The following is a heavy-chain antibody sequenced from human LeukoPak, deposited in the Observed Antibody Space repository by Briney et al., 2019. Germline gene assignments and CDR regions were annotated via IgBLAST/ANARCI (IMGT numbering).Heavy chain of an antibody. CDR1: GYTFTSYD. J-gene: IGHJ6*03. D-gene: IGHD6-19*01. CDR3: AREIGYSSGWYPCYYYYMDV. V-gene: IGHV1-8*03. Sequence: ASVKVSCKASGYTFTSYDINWVRQATGQGLEWMGWMNPNSGNTGYAQKFQGRVTITRNTSISTAYMELSSLRSEDTAVYYCAREIGYSSGWYPCYYYYMDVWGKGTTVTVSS. CDR2: MNPNSGNT.